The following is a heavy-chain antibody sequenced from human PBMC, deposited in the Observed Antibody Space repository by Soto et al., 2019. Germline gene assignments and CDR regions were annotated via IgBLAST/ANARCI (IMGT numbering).Heavy chain of an antibody. Sequence: ASVKVSCKASGYTFTSYYMHWVRQAPGQGLEWMGIINPSGGSTSYAQKFQGRVTMTRDTSTSTVYMELSSLRSEDTAVYYCARDRAPTEVGGYSYGRIRPNYGMDVWGQGTTVTVSS. CDR2: INPSGGST. CDR1: GYTFTSYY. CDR3: ARDRAPTEVGGYSYGRIRPNYGMDV. V-gene: IGHV1-46*01. D-gene: IGHD5-18*01. J-gene: IGHJ6*02.